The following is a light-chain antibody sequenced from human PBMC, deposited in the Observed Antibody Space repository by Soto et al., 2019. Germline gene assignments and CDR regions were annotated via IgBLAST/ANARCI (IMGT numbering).Light chain of an antibody. V-gene: IGLV1-44*01. CDR2: SNN. Sequence: QPVLTQPPSASGTPGQRVTISCSGSSSNIGSNTVNWYQQLPGTAPKLLIYSNNQRPSGVPDRFSGSKSGTSASLAISGLQSEDEADYYCAAWDDSLNPPGYVFGTGTMLTVL. J-gene: IGLJ1*01. CDR1: SSNIGSNT. CDR3: AAWDDSLNPPGYV.